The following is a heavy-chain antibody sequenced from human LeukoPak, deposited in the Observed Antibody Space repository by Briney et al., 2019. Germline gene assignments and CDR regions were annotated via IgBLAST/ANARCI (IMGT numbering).Heavy chain of an antibody. CDR1: GGSISSSSYY. J-gene: IGHJ4*02. D-gene: IGHD5-12*01. Sequence: SETLSLTCTVSGGSISSSSYYWGWIRQPPGKGLEWIGSIYHGGSTYYNPSLKSRVTISVDTSKNQFSLKLSSVTAADTAVYYCARVSGYDWESFYDYWGQGTLVTVSS. CDR2: IYHGGST. CDR3: ARVSGYDWESFYDY. V-gene: IGHV4-39*07.